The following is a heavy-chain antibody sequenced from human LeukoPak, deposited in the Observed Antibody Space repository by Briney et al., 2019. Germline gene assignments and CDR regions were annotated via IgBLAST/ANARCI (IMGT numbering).Heavy chain of an antibody. V-gene: IGHV4-39*01. D-gene: IGHD1-26*01. CDR1: GGSISSSSYY. J-gene: IGHJ4*02. CDR2: IYYSGST. Sequence: SETLFLTCTVSGGSISSSSYYWGWIRQPPGKGLEWIGSIYYSGSTYYNASLKSRVTISVDTSKNQFSLKLSSVTAADTAVYYCARGVSGSYWSWDYWGQGTLVTVSS. CDR3: ARGVSGSYWSWDY.